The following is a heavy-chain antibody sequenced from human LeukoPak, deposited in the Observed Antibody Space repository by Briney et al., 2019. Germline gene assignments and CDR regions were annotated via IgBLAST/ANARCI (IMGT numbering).Heavy chain of an antibody. CDR3: IRTLIVATSPYMDV. CDR2: VNSDGTGT. V-gene: IGHV3-74*01. D-gene: IGHD5-12*01. Sequence: PGGSLRLSCAASGFTFSSYWMHWVRQAPGKGLVWVSRVNSDGTGTTYADSVEGRFTISRDNAKNTVYLQMNNLRAEDTAIYYCIRTLIVATSPYMDVWGKGTTVTVSS. CDR1: GFTFSSYW. J-gene: IGHJ6*03.